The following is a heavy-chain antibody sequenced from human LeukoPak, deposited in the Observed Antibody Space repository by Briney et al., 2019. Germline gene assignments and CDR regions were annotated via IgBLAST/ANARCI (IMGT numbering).Heavy chain of an antibody. CDR3: ARWGDYDILTGYYVCDF. D-gene: IGHD3-9*01. J-gene: IGHJ4*02. CDR1: GFIFRNYA. V-gene: IGHV3-23*01. CDR2: ITGSGDST. Sequence: GGSLRRSCAASGFIFRNYAMSWVRQAPGKGLEWVSAITGSGDSTYYADSVKGRFTISRDNSKNTLYVEMNTLRAEDTAVYYCARWGDYDILTGYYVCDFWGQGTLVTVSS.